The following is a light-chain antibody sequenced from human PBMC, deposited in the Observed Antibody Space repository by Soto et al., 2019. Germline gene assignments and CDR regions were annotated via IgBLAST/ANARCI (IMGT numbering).Light chain of an antibody. CDR1: QSVSRY. J-gene: IGKJ4*01. V-gene: IGKV3-11*01. CDR3: QQRSNWPPALT. Sequence: EIVLSQSPATLSLSPGERATLSCRASQSVSRYLAWYQQKPGQAPRLLIYDASSRATGIPARFSGSGSGTDFILTISSLEPEDFAVYYCQQRSNWPPALTFGGGTKVEIK. CDR2: DAS.